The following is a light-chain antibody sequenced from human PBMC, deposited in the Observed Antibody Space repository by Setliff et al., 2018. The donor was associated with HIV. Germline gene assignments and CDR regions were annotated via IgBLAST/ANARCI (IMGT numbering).Light chain of an antibody. V-gene: IGLV2-11*01. CDR2: VNT. Sequence: QSALAQPRSVSGSPGQSVTISCTGISSDVGGYKHVSWYQQHPGKAPKLMIYVNTNRPSGVPDRFSGSKSGTSASLAITGLQAEDEADYYCQSYDSSLSGSLFGGGTKVTVL. J-gene: IGLJ3*02. CDR3: QSYDSSLSGSL. CDR1: SSDVGGYKH.